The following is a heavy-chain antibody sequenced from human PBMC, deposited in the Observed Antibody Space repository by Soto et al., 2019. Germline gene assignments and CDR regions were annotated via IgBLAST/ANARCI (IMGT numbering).Heavy chain of an antibody. D-gene: IGHD2-15*01. V-gene: IGHV1-18*01. CDR3: AREGSYGWYDC. CDR1: VYTFSSHG. CDR2: ISGYNGNA. J-gene: IGHJ5*01. Sequence: SVKVSCKSSVYTFSSHGIIWLRQAPGQGLEWMGWISGYNGNAKYAQRFQGRATMTTDTSTSTVYMDLRSLGSDDSAVYDCAREGSYGWYDCWGQGTLVTVHS.